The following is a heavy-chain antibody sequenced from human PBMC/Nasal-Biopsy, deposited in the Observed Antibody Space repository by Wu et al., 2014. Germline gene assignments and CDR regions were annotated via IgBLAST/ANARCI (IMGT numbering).Heavy chain of an antibody. D-gene: IGHD3-22*01. Sequence: LRLSCAASGFTFSTYSMNWVRQAPGKALEWVATISKTSAYIFHADSVLGRFTISRDNAKNSLYLQMNSLKVEDTAIYYCVKDFAHSGHYGRGFDIWGRGTMVSVSS. CDR2: ISKTSAYI. CDR3: VKDFAHSGHYGRGFDI. J-gene: IGHJ3*02. V-gene: IGHV3-21*01. CDR1: GFTFSTYS.